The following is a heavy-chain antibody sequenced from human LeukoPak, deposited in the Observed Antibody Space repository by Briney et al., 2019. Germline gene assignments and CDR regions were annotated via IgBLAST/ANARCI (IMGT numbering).Heavy chain of an antibody. CDR3: ATAPYDSIGIFDY. CDR2: ISWDGDST. Sequence: QPGGSLRLSCAASGFTFYDYAMHWVRQAPGKGLECVSLISWDGDSTYYSDSVKGRFTISRDNNKNSLYLQMNSLRTEDTALYYCATAPYDSIGIFDYWGQGTLVTVSS. J-gene: IGHJ4*02. V-gene: IGHV3-43D*03. CDR1: GFTFYDYA. D-gene: IGHD3-22*01.